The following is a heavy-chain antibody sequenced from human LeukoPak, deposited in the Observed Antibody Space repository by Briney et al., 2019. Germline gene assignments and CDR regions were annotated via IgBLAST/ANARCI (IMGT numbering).Heavy chain of an antibody. CDR2: ISYDGSNK. Sequence: PGRSLRLSCEASGFTFSSYAMHWVRQAPGKGLEWVAVISYDGSNKYYADSVKGRFTVSRDNSKNTLSLQMNSLRPEDTAVYYCARLAADYGGNSWVDYWGQGTLVTVSS. J-gene: IGHJ4*02. CDR1: GFTFSSYA. D-gene: IGHD4-23*01. V-gene: IGHV3-30-3*01. CDR3: ARLAADYGGNSWVDY.